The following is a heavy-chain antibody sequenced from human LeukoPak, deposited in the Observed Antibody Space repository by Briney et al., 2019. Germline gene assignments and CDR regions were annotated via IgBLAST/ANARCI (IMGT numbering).Heavy chain of an antibody. CDR1: GYTFTSYA. Sequence: APVKVSCKASGYTFTSYAMHWVRQAPGQRLEWMGWINAGNGNTKYSQKFQGRVTITRDTSASTAYMELSSLRSEDTAVYYCARVGGNYDILTGYRYNWFDPWGQGTLVTVSS. D-gene: IGHD3-9*01. J-gene: IGHJ5*02. CDR3: ARVGGNYDILTGYRYNWFDP. V-gene: IGHV1-3*01. CDR2: INAGNGNT.